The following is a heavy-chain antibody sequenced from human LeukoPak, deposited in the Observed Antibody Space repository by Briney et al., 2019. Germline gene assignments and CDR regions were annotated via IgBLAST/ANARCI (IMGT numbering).Heavy chain of an antibody. CDR2: INPNSGGT. CDR1: GYTFTGYY. J-gene: IGHJ3*02. Sequence: ASVKVSCKASGYTFTGYYMHWVRQAPGQGLEWMGWINPNSGGTNYAQKFQGRVTMTRDTSISPAYMELSRLRSDDTAVYYCARLHGTHNAFDIWGQGTMVTVSS. CDR3: ARLHGTHNAFDI. V-gene: IGHV1-2*02. D-gene: IGHD2-21*01.